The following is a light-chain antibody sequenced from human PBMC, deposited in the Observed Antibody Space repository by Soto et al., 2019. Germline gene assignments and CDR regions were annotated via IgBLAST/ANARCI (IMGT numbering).Light chain of an antibody. CDR1: QSVGSY. V-gene: IGKV3-11*01. J-gene: IGKJ2*01. Sequence: EIVLTQSPATLSLSPGERATLSSRASQSVGSYLAWYQQKPGQAPRLLIYDASNRATGIPARFSGSGSGTDFTLTISSLEPEDFAVYYCQQRSNWPGTFGQGTKLEIK. CDR2: DAS. CDR3: QQRSNWPGT.